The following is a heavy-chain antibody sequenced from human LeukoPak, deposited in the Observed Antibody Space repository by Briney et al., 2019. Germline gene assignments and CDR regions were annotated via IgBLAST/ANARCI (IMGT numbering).Heavy chain of an antibody. D-gene: IGHD3-3*01. CDR3: ARELGEYYDFWSLFDP. J-gene: IGHJ5*02. CDR2: ISYDGSNK. V-gene: IGHV3-30*01. Sequence: PGGSLRLSCAASGFTFSSYAMHWVRQAPGKGLEWVAVISYDGSNKYYADSVKGRFTISRDNSKNTLYLQMNSLRAEDTAVYYCARELGEYYDFWSLFDPWGQGTLVTVSS. CDR1: GFTFSSYA.